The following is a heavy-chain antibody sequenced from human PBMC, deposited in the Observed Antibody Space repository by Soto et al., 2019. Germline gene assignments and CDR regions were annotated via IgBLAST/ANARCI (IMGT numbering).Heavy chain of an antibody. Sequence: PSETLSLTCAVYGGSFSGYYWSWIRQPPGKGLEWVGEINHSGSTNYNPSLKSRVTISVDTSKNQFSLKLSSVTAADTAVYYCARHALVRGVLGYYYYGMDVWGQGTKVTVSS. CDR3: ARHALVRGVLGYYYYGMDV. CDR2: INHSGST. V-gene: IGHV4-34*01. J-gene: IGHJ6*02. D-gene: IGHD3-10*01. CDR1: GGSFSGYY.